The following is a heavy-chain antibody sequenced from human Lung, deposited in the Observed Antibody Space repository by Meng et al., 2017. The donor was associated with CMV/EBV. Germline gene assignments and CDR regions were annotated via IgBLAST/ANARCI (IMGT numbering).Heavy chain of an antibody. D-gene: IGHD3-3*01. Sequence: KASGYSFTSYFMHWVRQAPGQGLEWMGKINPSSGSTTYAQKFQGRVTMTRDTPTSIVYMELSSLRSEDTALYYCARDLEWLLSPFFDYWGQGTLVTVSS. CDR3: ARDLEWLLSPFFDY. V-gene: IGHV1-46*01. CDR1: GYSFTSYF. J-gene: IGHJ4*02. CDR2: INPSSGST.